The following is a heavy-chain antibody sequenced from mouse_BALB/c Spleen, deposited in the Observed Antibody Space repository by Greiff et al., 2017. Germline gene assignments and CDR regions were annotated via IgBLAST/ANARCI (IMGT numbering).Heavy chain of an antibody. D-gene: IGHD2-4*01. CDR3: ARSAYYDYPLFAY. CDR2: IHPNSGNT. CDR1: GYTFTSSW. Sequence: QQSGSVLVRPGASVKLSCKASGYTFTSSWMHWAKQRPGQGLEWIGEIHPNSGNTNYNEKFKGKATLTVDTSSSTAYVDLSSLTSEDSAVYYCARSAYYDYPLFAYWGQGTLVTVSA. V-gene: IGHV1S130*01. J-gene: IGHJ3*01.